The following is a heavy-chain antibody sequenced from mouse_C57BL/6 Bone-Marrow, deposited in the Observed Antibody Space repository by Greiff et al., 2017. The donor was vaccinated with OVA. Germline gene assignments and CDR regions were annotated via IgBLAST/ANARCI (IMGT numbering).Heavy chain of an antibody. V-gene: IGHV1-82*01. CDR3: ARSHYYGSSYWYFDV. D-gene: IGHD1-1*01. J-gene: IGHJ1*03. Sequence: VQLQQPGAELVRPGSSVKLSCKASGYTFTSYWMNWVKQRPGKGLEWIGRIYPGDGDTNYNGKFKGKATLTADKSSSTAYMQLSSLTSEDSAVYFCARSHYYGSSYWYFDVWGTGTTVTVSS. CDR2: IYPGDGDT. CDR1: GYTFTSYW.